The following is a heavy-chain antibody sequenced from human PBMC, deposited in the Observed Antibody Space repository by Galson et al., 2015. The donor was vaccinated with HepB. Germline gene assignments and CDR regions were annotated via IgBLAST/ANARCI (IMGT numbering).Heavy chain of an antibody. CDR2: INPSGGST. CDR3: ARDGYSGSYWWKYYFDY. J-gene: IGHJ4*02. D-gene: IGHD1-26*01. V-gene: IGHV1-46*01. CDR1: GYTFTSYY. Sequence: SVKVSCKASGYTFTSYYMHWVRQAPGQGLEWMGIINPSGGSTSYAQKFQGRVTMTRDTSTSTVYMELSSLRSEDTAVYYCARDGYSGSYWWKYYFDYWGQGTLVTVSS.